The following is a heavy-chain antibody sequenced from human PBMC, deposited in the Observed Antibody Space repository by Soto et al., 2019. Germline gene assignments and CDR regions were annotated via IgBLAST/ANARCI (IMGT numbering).Heavy chain of an antibody. CDR1: GGSISSYY. J-gene: IGHJ4*02. Sequence: QVQLQESGPGLVKPSETLSLTCTVSGGSISSYYWSWIRQPAGKGLEWIGRIYTSGSTNYNPSLTSRVTMSVDTSKNQFSLKLSSVTAADTAVYYCAIVAVAGPPFDYWGQRTLVTVSS. CDR2: IYTSGST. V-gene: IGHV4-4*07. D-gene: IGHD6-19*01. CDR3: AIVAVAGPPFDY.